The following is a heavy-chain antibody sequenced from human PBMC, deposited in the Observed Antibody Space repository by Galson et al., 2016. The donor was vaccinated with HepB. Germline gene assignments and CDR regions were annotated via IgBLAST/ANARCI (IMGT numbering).Heavy chain of an antibody. Sequence: TLSLTCTVSGGSISSGGYYWSWIRQHPGKGLQWIGCIYHSGSTYYNPSLKSRVSISVDTSKNQSSLRLSSVTAADTAVYYCARDRSSGSGNFGYWGQETLVTVSS. J-gene: IGHJ4*02. D-gene: IGHD3-10*01. CDR1: GGSISSGGYY. V-gene: IGHV4-31*03. CDR3: ARDRSSGSGNFGY. CDR2: IYHSGST.